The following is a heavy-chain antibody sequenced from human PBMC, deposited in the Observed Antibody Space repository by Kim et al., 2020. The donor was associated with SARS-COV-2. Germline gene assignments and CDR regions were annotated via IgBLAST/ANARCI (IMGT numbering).Heavy chain of an antibody. J-gene: IGHJ5*01. Sequence: GGSLRLSCAASGFTFSLYRMSWVRQAPGKGLEWFSSMRQDETQNYYAGSVRGRFTISRDNAKNSLYLQLNSLRPEDTAVYYCARDRLAPYSEPALDSWG. CDR2: MRQDETQN. CDR3: ARDRLAPYSEPALDS. V-gene: IGHV3-7*01. D-gene: IGHD2-15*01. CDR1: GFTFSLYR.